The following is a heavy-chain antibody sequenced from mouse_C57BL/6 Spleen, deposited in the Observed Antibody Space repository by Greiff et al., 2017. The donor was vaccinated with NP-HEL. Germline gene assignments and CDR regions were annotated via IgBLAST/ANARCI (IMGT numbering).Heavy chain of an antibody. CDR3: TSFLTGTKGYFDY. CDR2: IDPETGGT. J-gene: IGHJ2*01. V-gene: IGHV1-15*01. D-gene: IGHD4-1*01. CDR1: GYTFTDYE. Sequence: QVHVKQSGAELVRPGASVTLSCKASGYTFTDYEMHWVKQTPVHGLEWIGAIDPETGGTAYNQKFKGKAILTADKSSSTAYMELRSLTSEDSAVYYCTSFLTGTKGYFDYWGQGTTLTVSS.